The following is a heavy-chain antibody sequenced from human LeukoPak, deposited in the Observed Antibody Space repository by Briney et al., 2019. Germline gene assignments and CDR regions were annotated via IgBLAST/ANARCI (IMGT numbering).Heavy chain of an antibody. V-gene: IGHV3-23*01. Sequence: PGRSLRLSCAASGFTFSSYAMHWVRQAPGKGLEWVSSIFDSGGHTHYADSVKGRFSISRDNSKNMLYLQMNSLRAEDTAFYCAKRLAVTSTDWFDPWGQGTLVTVSS. CDR3: AKRLAVTSTDWFDP. CDR1: GFTFSSYA. CDR2: IFDSGGHT. D-gene: IGHD2/OR15-2a*01. J-gene: IGHJ5*02.